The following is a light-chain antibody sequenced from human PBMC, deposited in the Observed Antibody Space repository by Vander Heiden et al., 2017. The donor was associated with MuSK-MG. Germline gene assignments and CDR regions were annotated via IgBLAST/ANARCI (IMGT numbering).Light chain of an antibody. CDR2: AAS. CDR1: QSISSY. J-gene: IGKJ1*01. V-gene: IGKV1-39*01. CDR3: PHSDSTRRT. Sequence: MSEVPSSLSASVGDRVTITCRASQSISSYLNWYQQKPGKAPKLLIYAASSLQSGVPSRFSGSGAGTDFSLTIMSRLPADFATYYSPHSDSTRRTFGQGTKVEIK.